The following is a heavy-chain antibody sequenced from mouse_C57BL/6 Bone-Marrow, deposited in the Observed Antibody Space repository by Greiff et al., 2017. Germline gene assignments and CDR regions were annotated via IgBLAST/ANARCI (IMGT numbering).Heavy chain of an antibody. V-gene: IGHV1-15*01. CDR2: IDPETGGT. Sequence: QVQLKESGAELVRPGASVTLSCKASGYTFTDYEMHWVKQTPVHGLEWIGAIDPETGGTAYNQKFKGKAILTADKSSSTAYMELRSLTSEDSAVYYCTVVATGRVDYGGQGTSVTVSS. D-gene: IGHD1-1*01. CDR3: TVVATGRVDY. J-gene: IGHJ4*01. CDR1: GYTFTDYE.